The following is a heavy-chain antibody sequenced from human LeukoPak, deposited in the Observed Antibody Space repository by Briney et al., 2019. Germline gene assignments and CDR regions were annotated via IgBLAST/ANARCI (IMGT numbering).Heavy chain of an antibody. J-gene: IGHJ6*03. CDR1: GFTVSSNY. CDR3: ASGYSYPYYYMDV. V-gene: IGHV3-53*01. CDR2: IYSGGST. D-gene: IGHD5-18*01. Sequence: PGGSLRLSCAASGFTVSSNYMSWVRQAPGKGLEWVPVIYSGGSTYYADSVKGRFTISRDNSKNTLYLQMNSLRAEDTAVYYCASGYSYPYYYMDVWGKGTTVTVSS.